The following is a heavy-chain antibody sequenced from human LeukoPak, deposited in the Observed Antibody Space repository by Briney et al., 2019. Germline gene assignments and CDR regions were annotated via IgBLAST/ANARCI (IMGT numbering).Heavy chain of an antibody. J-gene: IGHJ4*02. CDR1: GFRFDDYP. Sequence: GGSLRLSCAASGFRFDDYPMHWVRQAPGRGLERVSLISGDGGGTYYNDSVKGRFTTSRENSKNSLFLQMNNLRAEDTALYFCARDRPFTYYDSTGVLDYWGQGTLVTVSS. D-gene: IGHD3-22*01. V-gene: IGHV3-43*02. CDR3: ARDRPFTYYDSTGVLDY. CDR2: ISGDGGGT.